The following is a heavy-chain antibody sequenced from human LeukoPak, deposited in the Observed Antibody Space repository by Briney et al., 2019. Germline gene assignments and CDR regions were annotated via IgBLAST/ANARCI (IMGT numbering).Heavy chain of an antibody. J-gene: IGHJ4*02. D-gene: IGHD5-12*01. Sequence: GGSLRLSCAASGFTVSSNYMSWVRQAPGKGLEWVSAISGSGGSTYYADSVKGRFTISRDNSKNTLYLQMNSLRAEDTAVYYCAKGDSGPCGLWGQGTLVTVSS. CDR2: ISGSGGST. CDR1: GFTVSSNY. V-gene: IGHV3-23*01. CDR3: AKGDSGPCGL.